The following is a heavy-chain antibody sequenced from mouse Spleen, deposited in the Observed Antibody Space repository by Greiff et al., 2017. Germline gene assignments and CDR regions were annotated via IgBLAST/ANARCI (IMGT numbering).Heavy chain of an antibody. CDR1: GYTFTDYY. Sequence: QVQLQQSGPELVKPGASVKISCKASGYTFTDYYINWVKQRPGQGLEWIGWIFPGSGSTYYNEKFKGKATLTVDKSSSTAYMLLSSLTSEDSAVYFCARNPTTVVAGDAMDYWGQGTSVTVSS. D-gene: IGHD1-1*01. CDR2: IFPGSGST. J-gene: IGHJ4*01. CDR3: ARNPTTVVAGDAMDY. V-gene: IGHV1-75*01.